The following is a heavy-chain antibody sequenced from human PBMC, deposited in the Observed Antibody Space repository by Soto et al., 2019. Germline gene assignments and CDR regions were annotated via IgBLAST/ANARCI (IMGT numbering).Heavy chain of an antibody. CDR2: ISSVSYSAT. CDR1: GFTFRDYS. D-gene: IGHD3-10*01. Sequence: VGSLRLSCAASGFTFRDYSMNWIRQAPGKGLEWVSYISSVSYSATHYADSVRGRFTISRDNAKNSLYLQMNNLRDEDTAIYYCARRGVTAFDYWGHGTLVTVSS. J-gene: IGHJ4*01. V-gene: IGHV3-48*02. CDR3: ARRGVTAFDY.